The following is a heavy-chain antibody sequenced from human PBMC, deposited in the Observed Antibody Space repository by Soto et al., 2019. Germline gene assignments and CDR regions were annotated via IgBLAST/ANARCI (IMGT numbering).Heavy chain of an antibody. J-gene: IGHJ4*02. CDR2: IYYSGST. Sequence: QVQLQESGPGLVKPSETLSLTCTVSGGSISSYYWSWIRQPPGKGLEWIGYIYYSGSTNYNPSLKSRVTISVDTSKNQFSLKLSSVTAADTAVYYCARWTYYYGSGSYFPIFDYWGQGTLVTVSS. V-gene: IGHV4-59*08. CDR1: GGSISSYY. CDR3: ARWTYYYGSGSYFPIFDY. D-gene: IGHD3-10*01.